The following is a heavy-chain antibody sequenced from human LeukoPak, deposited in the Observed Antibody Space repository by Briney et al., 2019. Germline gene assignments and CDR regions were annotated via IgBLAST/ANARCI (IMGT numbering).Heavy chain of an antibody. J-gene: IGHJ4*02. CDR1: GGSISSGGYY. CDR2: IYYSGST. CDR3: ARRGSSSIGY. D-gene: IGHD6-6*01. V-gene: IGHV4-31*03. Sequence: SETLSLTCTVSGGSISSGGYYWSWIRQHPGKGLEWIGYIYYSGSTYYNPSLKSRVTISVDTSKNQFSLKLSSVTAADTAVYYCARRGSSSIGYWGQGTLVTVSS.